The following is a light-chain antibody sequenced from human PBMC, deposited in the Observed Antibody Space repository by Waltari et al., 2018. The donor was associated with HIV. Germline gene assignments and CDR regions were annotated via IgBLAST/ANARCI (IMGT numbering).Light chain of an antibody. CDR1: KLGDKY. CDR2: QDS. CDR3: QAWDSSTGV. V-gene: IGLV3-1*01. Sequence: SYELTQPPSVSVSPGQTASITCSGDKLGDKYACWYQQKPGQSPVLVIYQDSKRPSGSPWRFSGSNSGNTATLTIGGTQAMDEADYYCQAWDSSTGVFGTGTKVTVL. J-gene: IGLJ1*01.